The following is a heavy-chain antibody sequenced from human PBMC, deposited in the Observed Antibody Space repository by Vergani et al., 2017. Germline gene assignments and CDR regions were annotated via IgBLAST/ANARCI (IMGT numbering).Heavy chain of an antibody. CDR2: ISGSGGST. Sequence: EVQLLESGGGLVQPGGSLRLSCAASGFTFSSYAMSWVRQAPGKGLEWVSAISGSGGSTYYADSVKGRFTISRDNSKNTLYLQMNSLRAEDTAVYYCAKGHHYSGSYIRYFDYWGQGTLVTVSS. CDR1: GFTFSSYA. J-gene: IGHJ4*02. V-gene: IGHV3-23*01. D-gene: IGHD1-26*01. CDR3: AKGHHYSGSYIRYFDY.